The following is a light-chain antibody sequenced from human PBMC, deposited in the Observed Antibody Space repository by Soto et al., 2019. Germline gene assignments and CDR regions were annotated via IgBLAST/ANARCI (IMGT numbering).Light chain of an antibody. V-gene: IGLV2-8*01. CDR1: SSDVGGHNY. CDR2: EVT. Sequence: QSALTQPPSASGSPGQSVTISCTGTSSDVGGHNYVSWYQHHPGKAPKLMIYEVTKRPSGVPDRFSGSKSGNTASLTVSGLQAEDEAAYYCSSYAGSNNPVIFGGGTKVTVL. CDR3: SSYAGSNNPVI. J-gene: IGLJ2*01.